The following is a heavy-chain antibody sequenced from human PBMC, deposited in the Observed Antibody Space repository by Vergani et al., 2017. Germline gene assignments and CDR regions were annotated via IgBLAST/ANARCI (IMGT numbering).Heavy chain of an antibody. CDR1: GFTFSSYW. CDR2: INSDGSST. CDR3: AKDSYSSSSVYYYGMDV. J-gene: IGHJ6*02. Sequence: EVQLVESGGGLVQPGGSLRLSCAASGFTFSSYWMHWVRQAPGKGLVWVSRINSDGSSTSYADSVKGRFTISRDNAKNTLYLQMNSLRAEDTAVYYCAKDSYSSSSVYYYGMDVWGQGTTVTVSS. D-gene: IGHD6-6*01. V-gene: IGHV3-74*01.